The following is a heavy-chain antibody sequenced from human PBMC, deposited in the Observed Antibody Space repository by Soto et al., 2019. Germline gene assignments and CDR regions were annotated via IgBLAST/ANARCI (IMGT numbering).Heavy chain of an antibody. CDR1: GFTFSSYG. Sequence: GGSLRLSCAASGFTFSSYGMHWVRQAPGKGLEWVAVISYDGSNKYYADSVKGRFTISRDNSKNTLYLQMNSLRAEDTAVYYCAKDLRFLEWYHGMDVWGQGTTVTVS. J-gene: IGHJ6*02. V-gene: IGHV3-30*18. CDR3: AKDLRFLEWYHGMDV. D-gene: IGHD3-3*01. CDR2: ISYDGSNK.